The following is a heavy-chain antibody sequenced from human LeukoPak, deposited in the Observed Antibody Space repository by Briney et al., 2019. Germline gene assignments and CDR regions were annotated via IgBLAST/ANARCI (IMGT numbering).Heavy chain of an antibody. CDR1: GFTFSGYA. D-gene: IGHD3-10*01. CDR3: AKSSDRVLRGLITPNYFDY. Sequence: PGGSLRLSCAASGFTFSGYAMSWVRQAPGKGLEWVAVISYDGSNKYYADSVKGRFTISRDNSKNTLFLQMNSLRAEDTALYYCAKSSDRVLRGLITPNYFDYWGQGTLVTVSS. V-gene: IGHV3-30-3*02. J-gene: IGHJ4*02. CDR2: ISYDGSNK.